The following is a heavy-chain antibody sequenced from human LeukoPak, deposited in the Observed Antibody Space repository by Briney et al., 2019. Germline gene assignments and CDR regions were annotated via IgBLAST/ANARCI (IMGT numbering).Heavy chain of an antibody. CDR2: ISGSGGST. J-gene: IGHJ4*02. CDR1: GFTFSSYA. CDR3: AKVLNTYSSGGFDY. D-gene: IGHD2-15*01. Sequence: PGGSLRLSCAASGFTFSSYAMSWVRQAPGKGLEWVSAISGSGGSTYYADSVKGRFTISRDNSKNTLHLQMNSPRAEDTAVYYCAKVLNTYSSGGFDYWGQGTLVTVSS. V-gene: IGHV3-23*01.